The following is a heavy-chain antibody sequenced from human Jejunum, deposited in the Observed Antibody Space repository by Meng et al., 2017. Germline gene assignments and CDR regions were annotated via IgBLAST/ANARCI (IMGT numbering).Heavy chain of an antibody. Sequence: QRQLQESGPGLVRPSETLSLICTVSGGSVSRAGYQWGWIRQPPGKGLEWIGYASTNYNPSLKSRVTISLDTSRNQFSLSLSSVTAADTAVYYCARDHMGSLDYWGQGILVTVSS. CDR1: GGSVSRAGYQ. CDR3: ARDHMGSLDY. V-gene: IGHV4-61*08. D-gene: IGHD1-26*01. J-gene: IGHJ4*02. CDR2: AST.